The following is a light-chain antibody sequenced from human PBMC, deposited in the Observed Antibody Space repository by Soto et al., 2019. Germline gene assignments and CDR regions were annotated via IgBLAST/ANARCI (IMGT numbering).Light chain of an antibody. CDR3: SSYTSSSTV. J-gene: IGLJ2*01. Sequence: QSALTQPASVSGSPGQSITISCTGSDSDIGGYNYVSWYQQHPGKAPKLMIYDVSYRPSGVSNRFSGTKSGNTASLTISGLQAEDEADYYCSSYTSSSTVFGGGTKLTVL. V-gene: IGLV2-14*01. CDR1: DSDIGGYNY. CDR2: DVS.